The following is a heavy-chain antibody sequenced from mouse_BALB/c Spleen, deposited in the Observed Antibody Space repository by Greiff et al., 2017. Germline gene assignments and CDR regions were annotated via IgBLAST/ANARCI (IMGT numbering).Heavy chain of an antibody. D-gene: IGHD2-14*01. J-gene: IGHJ4*01. CDR1: GFSLTSYG. V-gene: IGHV2-9*02. CDR3: ARDYYRYDDYYAMDY. CDR2: IWAGGST. Sequence: QVQLKQSGPGLVAPSQSLSITCTVSGFSLTSYGVHWVRQPPGKGLEWLGVIWAGGSTNYNSALMSRLSISKDNSKSQVFLKMNSLQTDDTAMYYCARDYYRYDDYYAMDYWGQGTSVTVSS.